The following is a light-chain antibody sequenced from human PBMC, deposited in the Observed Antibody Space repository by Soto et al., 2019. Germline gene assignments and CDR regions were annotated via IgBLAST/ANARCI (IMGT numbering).Light chain of an antibody. CDR2: DTS. Sequence: QAVVTQEPSLTVSPGGTITLTCGSSTGDVTSGHYPYWFQQKPGQAPRPMIYDTSNKHSWTPARFSGSLLGGKAALTLSGAQPEDEAEYYCLLSYSGALVVFGGGTKLTVL. V-gene: IGLV7-46*01. CDR3: LLSYSGALVV. J-gene: IGLJ2*01. CDR1: TGDVTSGHY.